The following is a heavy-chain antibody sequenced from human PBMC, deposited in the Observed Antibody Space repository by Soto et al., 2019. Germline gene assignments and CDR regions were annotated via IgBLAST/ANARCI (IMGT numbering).Heavy chain of an antibody. CDR1: GYTFTSYG. V-gene: IGHV1-18*04. CDR3: ARFGAYGDH. Sequence: QVPLVQSGPELKKPGASVKVSCKASGYTFTSYGISWVRQAPGQGLEWMGRINANRGDTNYRQKFQGRFTMTADAATDTVYMDLRTLTTDDTGVYYCARFGAYGDHWGQGTQITVSS. J-gene: IGHJ4*02. CDR2: INANRGDT. D-gene: IGHD4-17*01.